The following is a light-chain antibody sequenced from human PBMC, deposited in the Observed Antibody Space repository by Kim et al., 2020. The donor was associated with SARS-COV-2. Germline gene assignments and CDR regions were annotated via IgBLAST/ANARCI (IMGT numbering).Light chain of an antibody. Sequence: SVKLTCTRSSGNSSYAIAWHQQQPEKGPRYLMKLNSDGSHSKGDGIPDRFSGSSSGAERYLTISSLQSEDEADYYCQTWGTGIVVFGGGTQLTVL. CDR1: SGNSSYA. CDR3: QTWGTGIVV. V-gene: IGLV4-69*01. J-gene: IGLJ2*01. CDR2: LNSDGSH.